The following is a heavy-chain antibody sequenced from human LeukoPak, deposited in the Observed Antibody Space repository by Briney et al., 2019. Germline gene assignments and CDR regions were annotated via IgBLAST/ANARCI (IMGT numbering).Heavy chain of an antibody. Sequence: PGEALKISCKGSGYSFTSYWIGWVRHMPRKGLEWMGTIYSGDSDTRYSPSFQGQVTISSDKSIPTLYLHWTSLTASHSHRYYCTRQSVECSSTSCYRDDAFYIWGQEKMVTVSS. CDR1: GYSFTSYW. V-gene: IGHV5-51*01. CDR2: IYSGDSDT. J-gene: IGHJ3*02. CDR3: TRQSVECSSTSCYRDDAFYI. D-gene: IGHD2-2*02.